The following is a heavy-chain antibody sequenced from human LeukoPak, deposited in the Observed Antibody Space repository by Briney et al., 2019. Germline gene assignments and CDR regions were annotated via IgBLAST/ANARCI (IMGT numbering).Heavy chain of an antibody. Sequence: SETLSLTCAVYGGSFSGYYWSWIRQPPGKGLEWIGEINHSGSTNYNPSLKSRVTISVDTSKNQFSLKLSSVTAADTAVYYCARGKQQLGRYFDYWGQGTLVTVSS. CDR1: GGSFSGYY. J-gene: IGHJ4*02. CDR3: ARGKQQLGRYFDY. D-gene: IGHD6-13*01. CDR2: INHSGST. V-gene: IGHV4-34*01.